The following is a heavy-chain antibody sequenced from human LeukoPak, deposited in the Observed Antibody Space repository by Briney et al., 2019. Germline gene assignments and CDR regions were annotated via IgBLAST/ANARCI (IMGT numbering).Heavy chain of an antibody. J-gene: IGHJ6*03. CDR1: GGSISSSSYY. CDR3: ARHLSGHDFWSGYYYYMDV. V-gene: IGHV4-39*01. D-gene: IGHD3-3*01. CDR2: IYYSGNT. Sequence: SETLSLTCTVSGGSISSSSYYWGWIRQPPGKGLEWIGSIYYSGNTYYNPSLKSRVTISVDTSKNQFSLKLSSVTAADTAVYYCARHLSGHDFWSGYYYYMDVWGKGTTVTVSS.